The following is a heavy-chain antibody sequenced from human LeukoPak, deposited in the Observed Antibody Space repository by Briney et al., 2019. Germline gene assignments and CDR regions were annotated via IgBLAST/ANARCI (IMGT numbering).Heavy chain of an antibody. CDR2: ISYDGSNK. V-gene: IGHV3-30*03. D-gene: IGHD1-26*01. J-gene: IGHJ4*02. CDR1: GFTFSSYG. Sequence: GRSLRLSCAASGFTFSSYGMHWVRQAPGKGLEWVAVISYDGSNKYYADSVKGRFTISRDNAKNSVFLQMNSLRAEDTAVYYCARDPILPGATGGADYWGQGTLVTVSS. CDR3: ARDPILPGATGGADY.